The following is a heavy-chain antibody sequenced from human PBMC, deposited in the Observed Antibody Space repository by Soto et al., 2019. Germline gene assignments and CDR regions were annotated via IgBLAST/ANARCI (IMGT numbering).Heavy chain of an antibody. D-gene: IGHD3-10*01. CDR2: ISGSGGST. Sequence: GGSLRLSCAASGFTFSSYAMSWVRQAPGKGLEWVSAISGSGGSTYYEDSVKGRFTISRDNSKNKLYLQMNSLRAEDTAVYYCASLGTYYYGSGSYYHYYGMDVWGQGTTVTVSS. CDR3: ASLGTYYYGSGSYYHYYGMDV. CDR1: GFTFSSYA. V-gene: IGHV3-23*01. J-gene: IGHJ6*02.